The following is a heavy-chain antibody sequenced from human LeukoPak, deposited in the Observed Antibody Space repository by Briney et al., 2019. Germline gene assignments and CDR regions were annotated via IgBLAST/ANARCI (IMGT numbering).Heavy chain of an antibody. D-gene: IGHD1-1*01. J-gene: IGHJ5*02. CDR3: VKESLEGDT. V-gene: IGHV3-30*02. CDR2: IMYNGSIK. Sequence: TGGSLRLSCAASGFTFTNFGMHWVRQAPAKGLDWVAFIMYNGSIKFYADSVLGRFTISRDNSKNTLDLQMNSLRTEDTAVYYCVKESLEGDTWGQGTLVTVSS. CDR1: GFTFTNFG.